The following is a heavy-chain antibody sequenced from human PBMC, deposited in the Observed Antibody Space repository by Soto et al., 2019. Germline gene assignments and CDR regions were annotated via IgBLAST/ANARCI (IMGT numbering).Heavy chain of an antibody. D-gene: IGHD4-17*01. J-gene: IGHJ4*02. CDR1: GGSISSSSYN. V-gene: IGHV4-39*01. CDR2: FYYGGSP. Sequence: QLQLQESGPGLVKPSETLPLTCSVSGGSISSSSYNWGWIRQPPGKGLEWIGSFYYGGSPYYNPSLKSRATISVDTSKNQFSLNLSSVTAADTAVYYCARLPLRRTREDVDYWGQGTLVAVSS. CDR3: ARLPLRRTREDVDY.